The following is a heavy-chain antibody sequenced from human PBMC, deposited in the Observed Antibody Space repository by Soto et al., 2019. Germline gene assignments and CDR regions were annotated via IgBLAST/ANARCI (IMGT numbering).Heavy chain of an antibody. D-gene: IGHD2-2*01. CDR3: ARHYCSSTSCYPVYYYYYGMDV. CDR2: IHPGDSDT. J-gene: IGHJ6*02. CDR1: GYSFTSYW. V-gene: IGHV5-51*01. Sequence: GESLKISCKGSGYSFTSYWIGWVRQMPGKGLEWMGIIHPGDSDTRYSPSFQGQVTISADKSISTAYLQWSSLKASDTAMYYCARHYCSSTSCYPVYYYYYGMDVWGQGTTVTVPS.